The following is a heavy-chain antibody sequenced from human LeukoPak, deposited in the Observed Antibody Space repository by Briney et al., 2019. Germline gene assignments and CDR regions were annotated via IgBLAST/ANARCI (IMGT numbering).Heavy chain of an antibody. CDR3: ARLAITMVRGVIINYYYGMDI. Sequence: SSVTLSCKASGYTFTSYGISWVRQAPGQGLEWMGWISAYNGNTNYAQKLQGRLTMTTDTSTSTAYMELRSLSSDDTAVYYCARLAITMVRGVIINYYYGMDISGERDTVTVSS. V-gene: IGHV1-18*01. CDR1: GYTFTSYG. D-gene: IGHD3-10*01. CDR2: ISAYNGNT. J-gene: IGHJ6*04.